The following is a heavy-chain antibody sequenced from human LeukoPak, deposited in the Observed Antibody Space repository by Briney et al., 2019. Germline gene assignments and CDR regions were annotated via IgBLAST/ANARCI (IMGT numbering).Heavy chain of an antibody. D-gene: IGHD5-18*01. V-gene: IGHV3-21*01. CDR1: GFTFSSYS. CDR2: ISSSSSYT. J-gene: IGHJ6*03. Sequence: GGSLRLSCAASGFTFSSYSMNWVRQAPGKGLEWVSSISSSSSYTYYADSVKGRFTISRDNAKNSLYLQMNSLRAEDTAVYYCARVDTAMVLYYMDVWGKGTTVTVSS. CDR3: ARVDTAMVLYYMDV.